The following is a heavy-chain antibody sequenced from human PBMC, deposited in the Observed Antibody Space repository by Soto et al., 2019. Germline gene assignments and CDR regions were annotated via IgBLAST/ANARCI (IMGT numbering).Heavy chain of an antibody. V-gene: IGHV2-5*01. J-gene: IGHJ4*02. D-gene: IGHD1-26*01. CDR2: IYWNDDK. CDR1: GFSLSTSGVG. CDR3: AHTPKWELLSY. Sequence: QITLKESGPTLVKPTQTLTLTCTFSGFSLSTSGVGVGWIRQPPGKALEWLALIYWNDDKRYSPSLKSRLTITKDTSNNQVVLTMTNMDPVDTATYYCAHTPKWELLSYWGQGTLVTVSS.